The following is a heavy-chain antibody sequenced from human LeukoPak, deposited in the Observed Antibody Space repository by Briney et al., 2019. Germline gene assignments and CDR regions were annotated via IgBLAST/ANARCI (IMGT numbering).Heavy chain of an antibody. D-gene: IGHD2-2*01. CDR2: ISASGGST. CDR3: AKGYCSSTNCKESFFDY. V-gene: IGHV3-23*01. CDR1: GFTFSSYA. J-gene: IGHJ4*02. Sequence: GGSLRLSCAASGFTFSSYAMNWVRQAPGKGLEWVSTISASGGSTYYFVKGRFTISRDNSKNTLYLQMNSLRAEDTAVYYCAKGYCSSTNCKESFFDYWGQGPLVTVSS.